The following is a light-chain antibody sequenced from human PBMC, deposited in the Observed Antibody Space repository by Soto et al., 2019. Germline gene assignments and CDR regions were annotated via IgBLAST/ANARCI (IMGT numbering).Light chain of an antibody. CDR3: QQYDISWT. V-gene: IGKV3-20*01. Sequence: EIALTQSPATLSLSPGERATLSCRASQSVGSNHLAWYQQIPGQAPRLLIHGAFSRATGIPDRFSGSGSGTDFTLTISRLEPEDFAVYYCQQYDISWTFGQGTKVEIK. CDR1: QSVGSNH. J-gene: IGKJ1*01. CDR2: GAF.